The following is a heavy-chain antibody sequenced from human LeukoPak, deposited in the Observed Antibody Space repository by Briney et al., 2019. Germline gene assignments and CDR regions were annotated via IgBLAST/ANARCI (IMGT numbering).Heavy chain of an antibody. CDR2: INPNSGGT. D-gene: IGHD1-26*01. Sequence: EASVKVSCKASGYTFTGYYMHWVRQAPGQGLEWMGWINPNSGGTNYAQKFQGRVTMTRDTSISTAYMELSRLRSDDTAVYYCARRAGIIGATSYFDYWGQGTLVTVSS. V-gene: IGHV1-2*02. CDR1: GYTFTGYY. J-gene: IGHJ4*02. CDR3: ARRAGIIGATSYFDY.